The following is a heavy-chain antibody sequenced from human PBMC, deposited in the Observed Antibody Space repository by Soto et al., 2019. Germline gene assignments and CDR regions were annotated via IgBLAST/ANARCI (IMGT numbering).Heavy chain of an antibody. CDR3: ARHEVVPAARPLGYYYYMDV. J-gene: IGHJ6*03. CDR2: IYPGDSDT. D-gene: IGHD2-2*01. CDR1: GYSFTSYW. V-gene: IGHV5-51*01. Sequence: GESLKISCKGSGYSFTSYWIGWVRQVPGKGLEWMGIIYPGDSDTRYSPSFQGQVTISADKSISTAYLQWSSLKASDTAMYYCARHEVVPAARPLGYYYYMDVWGKGTTVTVSS.